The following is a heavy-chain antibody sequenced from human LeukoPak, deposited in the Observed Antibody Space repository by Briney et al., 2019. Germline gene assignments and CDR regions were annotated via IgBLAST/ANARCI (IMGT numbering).Heavy chain of an antibody. V-gene: IGHV3-30-3*01. Sequence: QPGGSLRLSCAASGFTFSSYAMHWVRQAPGEGLEWVAVISYDGSNKYYADSVKGRFTISRDNSKNTLYLQMNSLRAEDTAVYYCAREINKVFDYWGQGTLVTVSS. J-gene: IGHJ4*02. CDR2: ISYDGSNK. CDR1: GFTFSSYA. CDR3: AREINKVFDY.